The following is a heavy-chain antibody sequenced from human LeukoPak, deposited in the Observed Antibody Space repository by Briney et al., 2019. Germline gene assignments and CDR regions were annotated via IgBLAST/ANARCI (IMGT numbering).Heavy chain of an antibody. CDR2: INPNSGGT. V-gene: IGHV1-2*02. Sequence: ASVKVSCKASGYTFTGYYMHWVRQAPGQGLEWMGWINPNSGGTNYAQKFQGRVTMTRDTSISTAYMELSRLGSDDTAVYYCARDLFCSSTSCYRNWFDPWGQGTLVTVSS. CDR3: ARDLFCSSTSCYRNWFDP. D-gene: IGHD2-2*01. J-gene: IGHJ5*02. CDR1: GYTFTGYY.